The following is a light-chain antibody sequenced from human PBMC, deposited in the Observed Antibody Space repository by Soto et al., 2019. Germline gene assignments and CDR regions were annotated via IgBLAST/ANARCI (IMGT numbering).Light chain of an antibody. Sequence: EIVLRKSPGTLCLSPGERATVSCRDSQNVDSNYLAWYQQKNGQAPRVLIFGASGRATGIPDRFSGSGYGTDFNLTISRLEPEDFAVYYCQQYGSSPRTFGQGTKVDIK. CDR2: GAS. V-gene: IGKV3-20*01. J-gene: IGKJ1*01. CDR1: QNVDSNY. CDR3: QQYGSSPRT.